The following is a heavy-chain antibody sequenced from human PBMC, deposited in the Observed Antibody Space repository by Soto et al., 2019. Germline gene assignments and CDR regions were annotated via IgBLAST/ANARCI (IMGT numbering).Heavy chain of an antibody. CDR3: PADELWPRY. Sequence: EVQLVESGGALVKPGGSLRLSCAASGFSFNNAWMNWVRQAPGKGLEWVGRIKSRTDGGTADYAAPVEGRFTIAREDSKNTVYLQVITLKSGDQAVYYCPADELWPRYWGQGAL. CDR1: GFSFNNAW. V-gene: IGHV3-15*07. CDR2: IKSRTDGGTA. D-gene: IGHD3-16*01. J-gene: IGHJ1*01.